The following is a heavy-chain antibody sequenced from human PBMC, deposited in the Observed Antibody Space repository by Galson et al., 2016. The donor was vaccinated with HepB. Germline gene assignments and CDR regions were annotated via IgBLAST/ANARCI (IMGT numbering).Heavy chain of an antibody. D-gene: IGHD6-6*01. CDR1: GYSFTKYW. CDR2: IYPGYLDT. CDR3: ARLDSVSSASRTKVAP. J-gene: IGHJ5*02. Sequence: SGAEVKKPGESLKISCKGSGYSFTKYWAGWVLQMPGKGLEWMGTIYPGYLDTKYSPSFHGHVTISANKSIGTAYSQWSSLKASDTATYYCARLDSVSSASRTKVAPWGQGTLVIVSS. V-gene: IGHV5-51*01.